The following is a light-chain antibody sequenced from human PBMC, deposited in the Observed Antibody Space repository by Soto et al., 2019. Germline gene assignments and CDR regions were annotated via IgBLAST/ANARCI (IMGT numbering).Light chain of an antibody. V-gene: IGKV3-15*01. CDR1: QSVSSN. CDR2: GAS. J-gene: IGKJ2*01. Sequence: EVVMTQSPATLSVSPGERATLSCRASQSVSSNLAWYQQKPGQAPRLLLYGASTRATGIPARFSGSGSGTECTLTISSLQSEDFAIYYCQQYNNWPPITFGQGTKLEIK. CDR3: QQYNNWPPIT.